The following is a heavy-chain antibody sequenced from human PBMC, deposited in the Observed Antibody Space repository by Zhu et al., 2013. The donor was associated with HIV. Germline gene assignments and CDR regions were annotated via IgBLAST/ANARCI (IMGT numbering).Heavy chain of an antibody. V-gene: IGHV1-18*01. CDR1: GYTFTSYG. J-gene: IGHJ3*02. Sequence: QVQLVQSGAEVKKPGASVKVSCKASGYTFTSYGISWVRQAPGQGLEWMGWISAYNGNTNYAQKLQGRVTMTTDTSTSTAYMELRSLRSDDTAVYYCARVGGRGITIFGVVIIPDAFDIWGQGTMVTVSS. D-gene: IGHD3-3*01. CDR2: ISAYNGNT. CDR3: ARVGGRGITIFGVVIIPDAFDI.